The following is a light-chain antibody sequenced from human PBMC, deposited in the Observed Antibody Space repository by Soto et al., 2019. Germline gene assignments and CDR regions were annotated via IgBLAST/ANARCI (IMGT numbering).Light chain of an antibody. V-gene: IGLV2-14*03. CDR3: SSYASSSTYV. CDR1: SSDVGYYNH. J-gene: IGLJ1*01. CDR2: DVT. Sequence: QSALTQPASVSGSPGQSITISCTGTSSDVGYYNHVSWYQQHPGKAPKLMIYDVTNRPSGVSNRFFGSKSGNTASLTISGLQAEDEADYYCSSYASSSTYVFGTGTKATV.